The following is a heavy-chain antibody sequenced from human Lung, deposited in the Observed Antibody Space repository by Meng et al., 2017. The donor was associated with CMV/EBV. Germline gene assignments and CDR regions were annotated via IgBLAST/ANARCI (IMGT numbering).Heavy chain of an antibody. Sequence: LSLXCAASGFTFSSYAMHWVRQAPGKGLEWVAVISYDGSNKYYADSVKGRFTISRDNSKNTLYLQMNSLRAEDTAVYYCARGSITGTTYYYYYGMDVWGQGTTVTVSS. CDR2: ISYDGSNK. CDR1: GFTFSSYA. J-gene: IGHJ6*02. D-gene: IGHD1-7*01. V-gene: IGHV3-30-3*01. CDR3: ARGSITGTTYYYYYGMDV.